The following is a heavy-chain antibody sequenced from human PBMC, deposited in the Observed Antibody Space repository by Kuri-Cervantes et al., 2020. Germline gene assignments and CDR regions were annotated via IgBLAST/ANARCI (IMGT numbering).Heavy chain of an antibody. V-gene: IGHV3-33*01. CDR1: GFTFSSYG. CDR3: ARGIAVATDAFDI. Sequence: GESLKISWAASGFTFSSYGMHWVRQAPGKGLEWVAVIWYDGSNKYYADSVKGRFTISRENAKNSLYLQMNSLRAGDTAVYYCARGIAVATDAFDIWGQGTMVTVSS. CDR2: IWYDGSNK. J-gene: IGHJ3*02. D-gene: IGHD6-19*01.